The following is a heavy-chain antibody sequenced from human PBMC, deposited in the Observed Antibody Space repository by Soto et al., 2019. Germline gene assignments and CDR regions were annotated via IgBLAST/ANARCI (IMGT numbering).Heavy chain of an antibody. CDR1: GFTFSSYA. J-gene: IGHJ3*02. Sequence: GGSLRLSCAASGFTFSSYAMSWVRQAPGKGLEWVSAISGSGGSTYYADSVKGRFTISRDNSKNTLYLQMNSLRAEDTAVYYCAKDLSVVVTSIGAFDIWGQGTMVTVSS. CDR3: AKDLSVVVTSIGAFDI. V-gene: IGHV3-23*01. CDR2: ISGSGGST. D-gene: IGHD2-21*02.